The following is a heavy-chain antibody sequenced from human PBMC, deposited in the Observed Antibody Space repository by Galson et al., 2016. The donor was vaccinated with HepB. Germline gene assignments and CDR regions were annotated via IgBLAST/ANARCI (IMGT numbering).Heavy chain of an antibody. V-gene: IGHV4-34*01. Sequence: SETLSLTCTVDGGSVVGYYWTWIRQSPGKRLEWIGEIDAGGSNTYNPSVKGRVTISLDRSTTSISLERTSVTAADTGLYFCARGRAGFQVSLAPWGLGTLVTVTS. CDR1: GGSVVGYY. J-gene: IGHJ5*02. CDR3: ARGRAGFQVSLAP. CDR2: IDAGGSN.